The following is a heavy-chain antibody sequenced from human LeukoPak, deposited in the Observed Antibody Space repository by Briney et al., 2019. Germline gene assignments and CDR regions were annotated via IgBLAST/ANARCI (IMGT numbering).Heavy chain of an antibody. Sequence: GGSLRLSCAASGFTFSSYEMNWVRQAPGKGLGWVSYIGSSGRIIYYADSVKGRFTISRDNAKNSLYLQMSSLRAEDTAVYYCARDPLGSQHTEYFDCWGQGTLVTVSS. J-gene: IGHJ4*02. CDR1: GFTFSSYE. V-gene: IGHV3-48*03. D-gene: IGHD1-26*01. CDR3: ARDPLGSQHTEYFDC. CDR2: IGSSGRII.